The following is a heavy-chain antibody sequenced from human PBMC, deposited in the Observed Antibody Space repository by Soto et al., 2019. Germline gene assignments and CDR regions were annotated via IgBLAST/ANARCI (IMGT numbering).Heavy chain of an antibody. D-gene: IGHD3-16*01. CDR3: ARDLYVWGTPVPKSAALYGMDV. V-gene: IGHV3-21*01. CDR2: ISSGNSDT. J-gene: IGHJ6*02. CDR1: GFTFGRVS. Sequence: GASLRVSCEASGFTFGRVSMNWVRQVPGKGLAWVSSISSGNSDTWYADSVKGRFIISRDNAKNSLYMQMNSLRAEDTAVSYWARDLYVWGTPVPKSAALYGMDVWGQGATVTVSS.